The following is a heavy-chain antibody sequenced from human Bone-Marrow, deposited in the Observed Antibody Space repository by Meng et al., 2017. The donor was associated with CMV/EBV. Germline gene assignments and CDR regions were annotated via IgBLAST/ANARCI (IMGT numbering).Heavy chain of an antibody. CDR1: GYTFTSYY. Sequence: ASVKVSCKASGYTFTSYYMHWVRQAPGQELEWMGIINPSGGSTSYAQKFQGRVTIPADKSTSTTYMELSSLRSEDTAVYFCARDRDLIFDSWGQGTLVTVSS. D-gene: IGHD2-8*01. CDR2: INPSGGST. V-gene: IGHV1-46*01. CDR3: ARDRDLIFDS. J-gene: IGHJ4*02.